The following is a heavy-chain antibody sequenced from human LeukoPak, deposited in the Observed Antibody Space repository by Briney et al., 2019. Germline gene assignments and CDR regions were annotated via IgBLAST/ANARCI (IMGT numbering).Heavy chain of an antibody. J-gene: IGHJ4*02. Sequence: GGSLRLSCAASGFTFSSYSMNWVRQAPGKGLEWVSSISSSSSYIYYADSVKGRFTISRDNSKNTLYLQMNSLRAEDTAVFHCASDATYASTSGSYSYYFDYWGQGTLVTVSS. CDR2: ISSSSSYI. D-gene: IGHD1-26*01. CDR1: GFTFSSYS. CDR3: ASDATYASTSGSYSYYFDY. V-gene: IGHV3-21*01.